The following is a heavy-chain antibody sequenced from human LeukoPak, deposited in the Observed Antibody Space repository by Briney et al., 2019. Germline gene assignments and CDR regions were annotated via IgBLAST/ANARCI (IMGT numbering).Heavy chain of an antibody. V-gene: IGHV1-69*13. CDR1: GGTFSSYA. CDR2: IIPIFGTA. CDR3: ARGPRITLVRGGQWYYYMDV. Sequence: ASVKVSCKASGGTFSSYAISWVRQAPGQGLEWMGGIIPIFGTANYAQKFQGRVTITADESTSTAYMELSSLRSEDTAVYYCARGPRITLVRGGQWYYYMDVWGKGTTVTISS. J-gene: IGHJ6*03. D-gene: IGHD3-10*01.